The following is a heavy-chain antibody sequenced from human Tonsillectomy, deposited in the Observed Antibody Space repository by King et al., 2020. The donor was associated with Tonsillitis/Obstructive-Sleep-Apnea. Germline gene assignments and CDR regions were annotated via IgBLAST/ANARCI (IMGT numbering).Heavy chain of an antibody. J-gene: IGHJ3*02. Sequence: QVQSVQSGAEVKKPGASVKVSCKASGYTFTDYFMHWVRQAPGQGLEWMGRIKPNRGGTTYAKKLTGRVTMTRGTSISKAYMELSRLRSDDTAVYYCATVEHDAVDIWGQGTMVTVSS. CDR1: GYTFTDYF. CDR2: IKPNRGGT. V-gene: IGHV1-2*06. D-gene: IGHD1/OR15-1a*01. CDR3: ATVEHDAVDI.